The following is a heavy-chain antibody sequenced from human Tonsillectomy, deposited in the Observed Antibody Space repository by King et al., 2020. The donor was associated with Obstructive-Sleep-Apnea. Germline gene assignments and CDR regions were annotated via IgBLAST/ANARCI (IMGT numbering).Heavy chain of an antibody. V-gene: IGHV3-15*01. D-gene: IGHD6-19*01. Sequence: VQLVESGGGLVKPGGSLRLSCAASGFTFSNAWMSWVRQAPGKGLEWVGRIKSKTNGGTTDYAAPVKDRFTISRDDSKNTLYLQMNSLKTEDTAVDYCIPEGGRGWYGYFDYWGQGTLVTVSS. CDR3: IPEGGRGWYGYFDY. J-gene: IGHJ4*02. CDR1: GFTFSNAW. CDR2: IKSKTNGGTT.